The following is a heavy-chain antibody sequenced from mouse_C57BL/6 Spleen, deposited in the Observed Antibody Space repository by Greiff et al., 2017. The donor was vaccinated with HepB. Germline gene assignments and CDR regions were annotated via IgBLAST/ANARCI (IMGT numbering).Heavy chain of an antibody. Sequence: QVQLKQPGAELVKPGASVKVSCKASGYTFTSYWMHWVKQRPGQGLEWIGRIHPSDSDTNYNQKFKGKATLTVDKSSSTAYMQLSSLTSEDSAVYYCAPYDYPAWFAYLGQGTLVTVSA. D-gene: IGHD2-4*01. CDR2: IHPSDSDT. CDR1: GYTFTSYW. J-gene: IGHJ3*01. CDR3: APYDYPAWFAY. V-gene: IGHV1-74*01.